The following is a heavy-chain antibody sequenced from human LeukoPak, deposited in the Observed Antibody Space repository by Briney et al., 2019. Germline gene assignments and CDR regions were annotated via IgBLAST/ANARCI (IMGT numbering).Heavy chain of an antibody. J-gene: IGHJ4*02. D-gene: IGHD1-26*01. CDR1: DGSISGNY. Sequence: SSETLSLTCTVSDGSISGNYWSWIRQPPGKGLEWIGYIYYRGSTNYSPSLKSRVTISVDVSKNQFSLKLNSVTAADTAVYYCARTRSSGTCDYWGQGTLVTVSS. CDR3: ARTRSSGTCDY. CDR2: IYYRGST. V-gene: IGHV4-59*01.